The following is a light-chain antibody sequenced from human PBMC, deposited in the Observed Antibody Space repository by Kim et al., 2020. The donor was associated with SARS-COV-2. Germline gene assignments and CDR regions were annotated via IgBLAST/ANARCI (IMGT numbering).Light chain of an antibody. Sequence: DIQLTQSPSSVSASVGDRVTITCRASQDIRDFLVWFQQKPGQSPKSLIYGAASLHDGVPAKFSGGGSGTEFTLTISSLQSEDFATFYCQQYHSYPITFGQGTRLEIK. J-gene: IGKJ5*01. CDR2: GAA. V-gene: IGKV1-16*02. CDR1: QDIRDF. CDR3: QQYHSYPIT.